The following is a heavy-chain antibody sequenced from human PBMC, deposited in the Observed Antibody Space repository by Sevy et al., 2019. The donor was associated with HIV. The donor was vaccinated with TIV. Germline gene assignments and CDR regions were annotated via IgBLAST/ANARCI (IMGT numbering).Heavy chain of an antibody. CDR2: ISSSSSYI. CDR3: ARYYDYSNYVIGY. Sequence: GGSLRLSCAASGFTFSSYSMNWVRQAPGKGLEWVSSISSSSSYIYYADSVKGRFTISRDNAKNSLYLQMNSLRAEDTAVYYCARYYDYSNYVIGYWGQGTLVTVSS. V-gene: IGHV3-21*01. CDR1: GFTFSSYS. J-gene: IGHJ4*02. D-gene: IGHD4-4*01.